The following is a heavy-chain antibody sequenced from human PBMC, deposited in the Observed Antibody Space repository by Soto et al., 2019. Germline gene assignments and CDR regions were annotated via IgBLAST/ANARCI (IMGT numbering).Heavy chain of an antibody. V-gene: IGHV1-69*13. Sequence: SVKVSCKASGGTFSSYAISWVRQAPGQGLEWMGGIIPIFGTANYAQKFQGRVTITADESTSTAYMELSSLRSEDTAVYYCASSDYGDHPFLNWGQGTLVTVSS. J-gene: IGHJ4*02. CDR1: GGTFSSYA. CDR3: ASSDYGDHPFLN. D-gene: IGHD4-17*01. CDR2: IIPIFGTA.